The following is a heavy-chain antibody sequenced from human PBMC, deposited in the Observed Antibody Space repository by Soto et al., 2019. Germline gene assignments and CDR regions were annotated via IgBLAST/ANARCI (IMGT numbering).Heavy chain of an antibody. J-gene: IGHJ5*02. CDR1: GVNFSSYG. V-gene: IGHV3-33*01. D-gene: IGHD6-13*01. CDR2: IWYDGSNK. CDR3: ARDKKAAAENWFDP. Sequence: PGGSLRLCCAASGVNFSSYGVHWVRQDTGKGLEGVAVIWYDGSNKYYADSVKGRFTISRDNSKNTLYLQMNSLRAEDTAVYYCARDKKAAAENWFDPWCQGTLVTVSS.